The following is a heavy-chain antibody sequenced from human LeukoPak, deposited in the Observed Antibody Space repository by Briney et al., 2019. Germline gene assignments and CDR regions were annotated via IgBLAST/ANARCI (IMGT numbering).Heavy chain of an antibody. V-gene: IGHV3-7*02. D-gene: IGHD3-9*01. CDR2: IKQDGSEK. Sequence: AGGSLRLSCAASGFTLSTYWMTWVRQAPGKGLEWVANIKQDGSEKYYADSVKGRFTIFRDNAKNSLYLQMNSLRAEDTALYYCARGLTYGIDYWGQGTLVTVSS. CDR3: ARGLTYGIDY. J-gene: IGHJ4*02. CDR1: GFTLSTYW.